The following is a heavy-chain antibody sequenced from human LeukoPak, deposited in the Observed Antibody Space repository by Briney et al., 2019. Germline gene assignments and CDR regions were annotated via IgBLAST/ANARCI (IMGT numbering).Heavy chain of an antibody. D-gene: IGHD6-13*01. CDR2: ISSDGNDK. V-gene: IGHV3-30*18. Sequence: GESLKISCKGSGYSFTSYWIGWVRQAPGKGLEWVAVISSDGNDKYHADSVKGRFTISRDNSKNTLYLQMNSLRAEDTAVYYCAKDRDVGAAGYYFGYWGQGTLLTVSA. CDR1: GYSFTSYW. J-gene: IGHJ4*02. CDR3: AKDRDVGAAGYYFGY.